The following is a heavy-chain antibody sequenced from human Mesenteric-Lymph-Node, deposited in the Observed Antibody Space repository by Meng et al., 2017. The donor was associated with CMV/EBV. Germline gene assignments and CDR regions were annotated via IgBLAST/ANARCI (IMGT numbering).Heavy chain of an antibody. J-gene: IGHJ5*02. CDR1: GGSISSYY. D-gene: IGHD1-26*01. CDR3: ARADVGWFDP. Sequence: SETLSLTCTVSGGSISSYYWSWIRQPPGKGLEGIGYIYYSGSTNYNPSLKSRVTISVDTSKNQFSLKLSSVTAADTAVYYCARADVGWFDPWGQGTLVTVSS. CDR2: IYYSGST. V-gene: IGHV4-59*01.